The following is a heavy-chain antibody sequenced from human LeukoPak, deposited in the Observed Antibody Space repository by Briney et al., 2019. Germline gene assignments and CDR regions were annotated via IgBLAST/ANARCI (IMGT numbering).Heavy chain of an antibody. D-gene: IGHD2-2*01. V-gene: IGHV4-59*01. CDR2: IYYSGST. CDR1: GGSISSYY. Sequence: SETLSLTCTVSGGSISSYYWSWIRQPPGKGLEWIGYIYYSGSTNYNPSLKSRVTISVDTSKNQFSLKLSSVTAADTAVYYCARDRGYCSGTSCTKWFDPWGQGTLVTVSS. CDR3: ARDRGYCSGTSCTKWFDP. J-gene: IGHJ5*02.